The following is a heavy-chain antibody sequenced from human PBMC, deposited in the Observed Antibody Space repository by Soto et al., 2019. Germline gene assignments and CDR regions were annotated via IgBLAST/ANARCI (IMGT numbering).Heavy chain of an antibody. V-gene: IGHV3-30*18. Sequence: GGSLRLSCAASGFTFSDHYMAWIRQAPGKGLEIVAHMSGSNKYYADSVKGRFTISRDNSKNTLYLQMNSLRAEDTAVYYCAKDLTYSSSPYYYYGMDVWGQGTTVTVSS. J-gene: IGHJ6*02. CDR1: GFTFSDHY. D-gene: IGHD6-6*01. CDR3: AKDLTYSSSPYYYYGMDV. CDR2: MSGSNK.